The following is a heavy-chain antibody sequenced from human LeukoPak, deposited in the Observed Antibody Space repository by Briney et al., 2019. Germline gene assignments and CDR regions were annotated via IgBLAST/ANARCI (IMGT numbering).Heavy chain of an antibody. D-gene: IGHD5-18*01. Sequence: GGSLRLSCAASGFTFSSYGMHWVRQAPGKGLEWVAVISYDGSNKYYADSVKGRFTISRDNSKNTLYLQMNSLRAEDTAVYYCARDAAWLHDAFDIWGQGTMVTVSS. J-gene: IGHJ3*02. CDR3: ARDAAWLHDAFDI. V-gene: IGHV3-30*03. CDR1: GFTFSSYG. CDR2: ISYDGSNK.